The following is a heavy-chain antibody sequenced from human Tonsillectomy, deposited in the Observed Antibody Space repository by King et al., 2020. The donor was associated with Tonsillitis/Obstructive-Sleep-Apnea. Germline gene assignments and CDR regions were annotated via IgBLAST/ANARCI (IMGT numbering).Heavy chain of an antibody. CDR3: ARGPQYDILTGSPEGH. V-gene: IGHV3-53*01. D-gene: IGHD3-9*01. J-gene: IGHJ4*02. Sequence: QLVQSGGGLIQPGGSLRLSCAASGFTVSSNYMSWVRQAPGVGLDLVSVLYSGGGTYYADSVKGRFTISRDNSKNTLYLQMNSLRAEDTAVYYCARGPQYDILTGSPEGHWGQGTLVTVSS. CDR1: GFTVSSNY. CDR2: LYSGGGT.